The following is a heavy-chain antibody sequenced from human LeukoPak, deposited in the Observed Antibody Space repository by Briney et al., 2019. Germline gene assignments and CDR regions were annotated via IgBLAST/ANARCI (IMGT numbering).Heavy chain of an antibody. J-gene: IGHJ6*04. CDR2: INVITGYI. D-gene: IGHD3-10*02. Sequence: GGSLRLSCAASGFSFENYNMNWVRQAPGKGLEWVAYINVITGYIYYADSLKGRFTISRDNAKKSLFLEMNSLRVEDTAVYYCAELGITMIGGVWGKGTTVTISS. CDR1: GFSFENYN. CDR3: AELGITMIGGV. V-gene: IGHV3-21*01.